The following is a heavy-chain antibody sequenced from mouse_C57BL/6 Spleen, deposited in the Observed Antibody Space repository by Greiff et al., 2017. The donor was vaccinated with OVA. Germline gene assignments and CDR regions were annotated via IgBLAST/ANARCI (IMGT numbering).Heavy chain of an antibody. D-gene: IGHD2-5*01. CDR1: GYTFTDYN. V-gene: IGHV1-18*01. CDR3: ATSYYSNYEGFAY. CDR2: INPNNGGT. J-gene: IGHJ3*01. Sequence: VQLQQSGPELVKPGASVKIPCKASGYTFTDYNMDWVKQSHGKSLEWIGDINPNNGGTIYNQKFKGKATLTVDKSSSTAYMELRSLTSEDTAVYYCATSYYSNYEGFAYWGQGTLVTVSA.